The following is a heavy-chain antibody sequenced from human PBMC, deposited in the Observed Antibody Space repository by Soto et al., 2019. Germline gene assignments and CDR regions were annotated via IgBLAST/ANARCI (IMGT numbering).Heavy chain of an antibody. Sequence: GGSLRLSCAASGFTFSSYAMGWVRQAPGKGLEWVSAISGSGGSTYYADSVKGRFTISRDNSKNTLYLQMNSLRAEDTAVYYCAKELSFSSGWTEFDYWGQGTLVTVSS. V-gene: IGHV3-23*01. CDR2: ISGSGGST. J-gene: IGHJ4*02. D-gene: IGHD6-19*01. CDR3: AKELSFSSGWTEFDY. CDR1: GFTFSSYA.